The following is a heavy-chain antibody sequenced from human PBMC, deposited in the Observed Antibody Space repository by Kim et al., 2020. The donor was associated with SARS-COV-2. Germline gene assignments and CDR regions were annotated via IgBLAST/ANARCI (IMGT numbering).Heavy chain of an antibody. D-gene: IGHD3-3*01. CDR3: ARDQYDFWSGYYTGVDY. CDR1: GFTFSSYW. V-gene: IGHV3-74*01. CDR2: INSDGSST. Sequence: GGSLRLSCAASGFTFSSYWMHWVRQAPGKGLVWVSRINSDGSSTSYADSVKGRFTISRDNAKNTLYLQMNSLRAEDTAVYYCARDQYDFWSGYYTGVDYWGQGTLVTVSS. J-gene: IGHJ4*02.